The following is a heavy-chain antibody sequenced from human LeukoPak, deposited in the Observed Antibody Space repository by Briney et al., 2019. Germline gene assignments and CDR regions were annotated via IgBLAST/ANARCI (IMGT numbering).Heavy chain of an antibody. CDR3: ARARYNWNGRNDAFDI. Sequence: SHDATNKYYADSVKGRFTISRDNSKNTLYLQMNSLRAEDTAVYYCARARYNWNGRNDAFDIWGQGTMVTVS. J-gene: IGHJ3*02. V-gene: IGHV3-30-3*01. CDR2: SHDATNK. D-gene: IGHD1-1*01.